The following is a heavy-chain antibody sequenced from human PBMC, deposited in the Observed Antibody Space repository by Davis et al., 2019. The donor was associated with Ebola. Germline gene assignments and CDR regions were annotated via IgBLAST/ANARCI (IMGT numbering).Heavy chain of an antibody. V-gene: IGHV3-66*01. CDR1: EVTVNSNY. CDR3: AKSHCSGGSCPYYFDF. J-gene: IGHJ4*02. CDR2: IYSDGRT. Sequence: GGSLRLSCAASEVTVNSNYMSWVRQAPGKGLEWVSVIYSDGRTYYADSVKGRFTISRDNSRNALYVQMNSLRAEDTAVYYCAKSHCSGGSCPYYFDFWGQGTQVTVSS. D-gene: IGHD2-15*01.